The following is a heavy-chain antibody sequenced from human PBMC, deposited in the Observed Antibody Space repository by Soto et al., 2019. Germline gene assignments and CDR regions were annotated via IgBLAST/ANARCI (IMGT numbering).Heavy chain of an antibody. CDR2: IIPIFGTT. J-gene: IGHJ4*02. CDR3: TRGWGPFDY. V-gene: IGHV1-69*01. D-gene: IGHD7-27*01. CDR1: GGTFNNYT. Sequence: QVQLVQSGAEVKKPGSSVTVSCKASGGTFNNYTFNWVRQAPGQGLEWVGGIIPIFGTTGYAQKFQGRVTIIADESTTTAYMELNSLRSEDTAVYYCTRGWGPFDYWGQGTLVTVSS.